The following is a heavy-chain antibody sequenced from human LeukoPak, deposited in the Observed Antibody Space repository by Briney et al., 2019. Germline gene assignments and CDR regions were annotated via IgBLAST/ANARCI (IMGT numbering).Heavy chain of an antibody. CDR1: GFTFSSYS. D-gene: IGHD6-25*01. V-gene: IGHV3-21*01. Sequence: PGGSLRLSCAASGFTFSSYSMNWVRQAPGKGLEWVSSISSSSSYIYYADSVKGRFTISRDNAKSSLYLQMNSLRAEDTAVYYCACSDSSGGAFDIWGQGTMVTVSS. CDR2: ISSSSSYI. J-gene: IGHJ3*02. CDR3: ACSDSSGGAFDI.